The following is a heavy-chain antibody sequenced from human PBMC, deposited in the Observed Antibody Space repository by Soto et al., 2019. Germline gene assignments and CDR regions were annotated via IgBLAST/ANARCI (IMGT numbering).Heavy chain of an antibody. J-gene: IGHJ4*02. CDR3: ARRLYYGSGSSNFDY. CDR1: GYTFTSYA. Sequence: ASVKVSCKASGYTFTSYAMHWVRQAPGQRLEWMGWINAGSGNTNYSQKFQGRVTITRNTSASTAYMELSSLRSEDTAVYYCARRLYYGSGSSNFDYWGQGTLVTVSS. D-gene: IGHD3-10*01. V-gene: IGHV1-3*01. CDR2: INAGSGNT.